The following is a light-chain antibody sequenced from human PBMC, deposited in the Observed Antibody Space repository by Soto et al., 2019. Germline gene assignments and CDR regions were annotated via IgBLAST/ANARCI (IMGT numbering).Light chain of an antibody. V-gene: IGKV1-5*01. Sequence: DIQMTQSPSTLSASVGDRVTITCRASQSISSWLAWYQQKPAKAPTLLIYYASSLESGVPSRFSGSGSGTEFSLTISSLQPDDFETYYCQQYNSYSLYTFGQGTKLEIK. CDR2: YAS. CDR1: QSISSW. CDR3: QQYNSYSLYT. J-gene: IGKJ2*01.